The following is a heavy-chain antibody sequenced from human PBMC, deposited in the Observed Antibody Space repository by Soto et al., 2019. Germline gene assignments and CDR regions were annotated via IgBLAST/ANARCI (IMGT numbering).Heavy chain of an antibody. V-gene: IGHV1-46*01. CDR2: INPDAGAT. Sequence: ASVKVSCKASAYSFTTYHIHWVRQAPGQGLEWMGLINPDAGATNYAQRFQGRLRLTRDTSTSTVYMELRSLRFDDTAVYYCARGDIVLVPASEGNWFDPWGQGTLVTGSS. CDR1: AYSFTTYH. CDR3: ARGDIVLVPASEGNWFDP. J-gene: IGHJ5*02. D-gene: IGHD2-2*01.